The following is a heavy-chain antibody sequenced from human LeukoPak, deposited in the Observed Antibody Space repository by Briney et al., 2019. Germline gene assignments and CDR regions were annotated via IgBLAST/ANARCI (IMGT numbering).Heavy chain of an antibody. V-gene: IGHV1-2*02. J-gene: IGHJ4*02. CDR2: INPNSGGT. Sequence: SVKVSCKASGYTFTGYYMHWVRQAPGQGLEWMGWINPNSGGTNYAQKFQGRVTMTRDTSISTAYMELSRLRSDDTAVYYCARVRSSNDYGDYWGQGTVVTVSS. D-gene: IGHD2-8*01. CDR3: ARVRSSNDYGDY. CDR1: GYTFTGYY.